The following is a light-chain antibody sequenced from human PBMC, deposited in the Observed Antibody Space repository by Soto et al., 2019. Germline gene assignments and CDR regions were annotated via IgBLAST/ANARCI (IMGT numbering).Light chain of an antibody. CDR1: QSVSNN. CDR3: QQYNNWPPVT. J-gene: IGKJ5*01. CDR2: GAS. V-gene: IGKV3-15*01. Sequence: EIVMTQSPVTLSVSPGERVTLSCRASQSVSNNLAWYQQKSGQAPRLLIYGASTRVTGIPARFSGSGSGTEFTLTISSLQSEYFAIYYCQQYNNWPPVTFGQGTRLDIK.